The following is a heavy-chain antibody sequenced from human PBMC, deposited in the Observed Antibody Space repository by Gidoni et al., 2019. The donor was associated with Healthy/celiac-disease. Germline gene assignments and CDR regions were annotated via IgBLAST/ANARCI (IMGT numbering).Heavy chain of an antibody. CDR1: GFTSSSYE. CDR2: ISSSGSTI. CDR3: ARGAGIAARLNFDY. J-gene: IGHJ4*02. Sequence: EVQLVESGGGLVHPGGSLRLSCAASGFTSSSYEMNWVRQAPGKGLEWVSYISSSGSTIYYADSVKGRFTISRDNAKNSLYLQMNSLRAEDTAVYYCARGAGIAARLNFDYWGQGTLVTVSS. D-gene: IGHD6-6*01. V-gene: IGHV3-48*03.